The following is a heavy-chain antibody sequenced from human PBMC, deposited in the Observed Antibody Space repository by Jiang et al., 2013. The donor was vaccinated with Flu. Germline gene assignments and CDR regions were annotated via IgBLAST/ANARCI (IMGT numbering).Heavy chain of an antibody. V-gene: IGHV5-10-1*01. CDR3: ARLGTTAYGDYHFDF. CDR1: GYRFTSYW. D-gene: IGHD4-17*01. CDR2: IDPRDSYI. J-gene: IGHJ4*02. Sequence: KKPGESLRISCEASGYRFTSYWINGAPGARKGLEWMGRIDPRDSYINYSPSFQGHVAISVDTSITTAYLQWSSLKASDTAIYYCARLGTTAYGDYHFDFWGQGALGHRLL.